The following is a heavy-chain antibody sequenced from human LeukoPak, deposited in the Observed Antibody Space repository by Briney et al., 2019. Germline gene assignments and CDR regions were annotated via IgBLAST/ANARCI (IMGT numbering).Heavy chain of an antibody. D-gene: IGHD6-13*01. CDR1: GVSISSGGYY. J-gene: IGHJ3*02. CDR2: IYYSGST. Sequence: SETLSLTCTVSGVSISSGGYYWSWIRQHPGKGLEWIGYIYYSGSTYYNPSLRSRVTISVDTSKNQFSLKLSSLTAADTAVYYCAGAAGGDAFDIWGQGTMVTVSS. CDR3: AGAAGGDAFDI. V-gene: IGHV4-31*03.